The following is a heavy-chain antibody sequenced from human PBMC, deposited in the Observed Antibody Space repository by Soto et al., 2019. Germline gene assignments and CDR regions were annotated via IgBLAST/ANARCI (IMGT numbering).Heavy chain of an antibody. V-gene: IGHV1-3*01. CDR3: ARDRESFTVTPLYNCFDP. D-gene: IGHD4-17*01. CDR2: INAGNGNT. Sequence: GASVKVSCKASGYTFTSYALHWVRQAPGQRLERMGWINAGNGNTKYSQKFQGRVTITRNTSASTAYMELSRLRSEDTAVYYCARDRESFTVTPLYNCFDPWGQGTLVTVSS. J-gene: IGHJ5*02. CDR1: GYTFTSYA.